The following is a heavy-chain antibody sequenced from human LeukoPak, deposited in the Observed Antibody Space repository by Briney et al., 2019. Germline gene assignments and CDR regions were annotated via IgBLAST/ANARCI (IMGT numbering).Heavy chain of an antibody. Sequence: PSETLSLTCTVSRXSISSSSYYWGWIRQPPGKGLEWIGSIYYSGSTYYNPSLKSRVTISVDTSKNQFSLKLSSVTAADTAVYYCARRRDGDSNRGAFDIWGQGTMVTVSS. J-gene: IGHJ3*02. CDR1: RXSISSSSYY. D-gene: IGHD4-17*01. CDR3: ARRRDGDSNRGAFDI. V-gene: IGHV4-39*01. CDR2: IYYSGST.